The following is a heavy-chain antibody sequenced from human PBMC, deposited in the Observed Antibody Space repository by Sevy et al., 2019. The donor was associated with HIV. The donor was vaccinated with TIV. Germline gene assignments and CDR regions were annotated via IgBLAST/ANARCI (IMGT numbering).Heavy chain of an antibody. Sequence: GGSLRLSCAASGFTFSYYSMNWVRQAPGKGLEWVSSISTASSYIYYADSLKGPVTISRDNAKNSLYLQMNSLRAEDTAVYYCARGIYYDLWYFALWGRGTLVTVSS. D-gene: IGHD3-3*01. CDR2: ISTASSYI. CDR1: GFTFSYYS. CDR3: ARGIYYDLWYFAL. V-gene: IGHV3-21*01. J-gene: IGHJ2*01.